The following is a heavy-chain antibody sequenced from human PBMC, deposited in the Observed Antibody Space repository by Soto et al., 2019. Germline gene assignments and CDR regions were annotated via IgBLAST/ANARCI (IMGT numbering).Heavy chain of an antibody. CDR3: ARDPLVVVPAAPRYGMDV. D-gene: IGHD2-2*01. Sequence: GGTFSSYAISWVRQAPGQGLEWMGGIIPIFGTANYAQKFQGRVTITADKSTSTAYMELSSLRSEDTAVYYCARDPLVVVPAAPRYGMDVWGQGTTVTVSS. J-gene: IGHJ6*02. CDR2: IIPIFGTA. CDR1: GGTFSSYA. V-gene: IGHV1-69*06.